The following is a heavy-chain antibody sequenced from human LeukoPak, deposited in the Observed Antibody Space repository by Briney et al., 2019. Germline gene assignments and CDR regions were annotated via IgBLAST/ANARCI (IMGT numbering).Heavy chain of an antibody. CDR3: ARGASSGWLTAEYFQH. J-gene: IGHJ1*01. Sequence: SETLSLTCIVSGGSIRSNDYFWGWVRQSPGKGLEWIGSIDYSGDTYYNPSLKSRVSISLDTSKNQFSLRLNSVTAADTAVYYCARGASSGWLTAEYFQHWGQGTLVTVSS. V-gene: IGHV4-39*07. CDR1: GGSIRSNDYF. CDR2: IDYSGDT. D-gene: IGHD6-19*01.